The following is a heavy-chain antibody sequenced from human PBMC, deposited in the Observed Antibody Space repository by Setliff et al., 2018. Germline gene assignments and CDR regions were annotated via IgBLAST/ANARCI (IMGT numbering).Heavy chain of an antibody. Sequence: SETLSLTCAVYGVYAESRDTYYWSWIRQPPGKGLEWIGEIYHRGGTNYNPSLKSRVTISVDTSKNQFSLKLSSVTAADTAVYYCARTNYAADYWGPGLLVTVSS. CDR3: ARTNYAADY. J-gene: IGHJ4*02. V-gene: IGHV4-34*01. D-gene: IGHD2-2*01. CDR1: GVYAESRDTYY. CDR2: IYHRGGT.